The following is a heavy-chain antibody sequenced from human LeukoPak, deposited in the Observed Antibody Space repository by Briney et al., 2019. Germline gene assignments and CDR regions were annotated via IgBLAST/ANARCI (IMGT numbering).Heavy chain of an antibody. Sequence: GGSLRLSCAVSGFTFSSYEMNWVRQAPGKGLEWISYISSSGSTVYYADSVKGRFTISRHNAKNSLYLQMNSLRAEDTAVYYCARVKVGTTNRFDYWGQGTLVTVYS. CDR2: ISSSGSTV. V-gene: IGHV3-48*03. D-gene: IGHD1-26*01. CDR1: GFTFSSYE. CDR3: ARVKVGTTNRFDY. J-gene: IGHJ4*02.